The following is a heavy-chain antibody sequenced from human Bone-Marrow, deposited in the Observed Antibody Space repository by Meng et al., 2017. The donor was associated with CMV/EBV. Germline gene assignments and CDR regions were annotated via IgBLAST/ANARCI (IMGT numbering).Heavy chain of an antibody. Sequence: GGSLRLSCAASGFTVSSNYMSWVRQAPGKGLEWVGRIKSKTDGGTTDYAAPVKGRFTISRDDSKNTLYLQMNSLKTEDTAVYYCTTDLSGQWLEEGYWGQGTLVTVSS. V-gene: IGHV3-15*01. CDR2: IKSKTDGGTT. CDR3: TTDLSGQWLEEGY. D-gene: IGHD6-19*01. CDR1: GFTVSSNY. J-gene: IGHJ4*02.